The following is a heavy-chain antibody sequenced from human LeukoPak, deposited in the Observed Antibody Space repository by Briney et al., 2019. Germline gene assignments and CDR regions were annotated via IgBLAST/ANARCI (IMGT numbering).Heavy chain of an antibody. CDR2: INPNSGNT. Sequence: ASVKVSCKASGYTFTGYYMHWVRQAPGQGLEWMGWINPNSGNTGYAQKFQGRVTMTRNTSISTAYMELSSLRSEDTAVYYCAREGASTTKEVDYWGQGTLVTVSS. V-gene: IGHV1-8*02. J-gene: IGHJ4*02. D-gene: IGHD1-26*01. CDR1: GYTFTGYY. CDR3: AREGASTTKEVDY.